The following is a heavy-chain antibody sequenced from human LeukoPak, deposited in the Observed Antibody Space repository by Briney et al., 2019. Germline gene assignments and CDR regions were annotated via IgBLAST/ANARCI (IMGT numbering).Heavy chain of an antibody. V-gene: IGHV4-38-2*02. J-gene: IGHJ3*02. CDR2: IYHSGST. D-gene: IGHD3-22*01. CDR3: ARGYYYDSSGSDDAFDI. CDR1: GYSISSGYY. Sequence: SETLSLTCTVSGYSISSGYYWGWIRQPPGKGLGWIGIIYHSGSTYYNPSLKSRVTISVDTSKNQFSLKLSPVTAADTAVYYCARGYYYDSSGSDDAFDIWGQGTMVTVSS.